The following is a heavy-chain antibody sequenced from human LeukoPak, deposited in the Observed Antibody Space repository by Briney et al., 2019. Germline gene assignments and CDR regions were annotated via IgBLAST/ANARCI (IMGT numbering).Heavy chain of an antibody. J-gene: IGHJ4*02. Sequence: GGSLRLSCAASGFTFSNCWLSWVRQAPGKGLEWVANINQDGSERYFVDSVRGRFTISRDNAKNSLFLQMNSLRAEDTAVYYCARSPPARARWGYYFDYWGQGTLVTVSS. V-gene: IGHV3-7*01. CDR1: GFTFSNCW. D-gene: IGHD3-16*01. CDR3: ARSPPARARWGYYFDY. CDR2: INQDGSER.